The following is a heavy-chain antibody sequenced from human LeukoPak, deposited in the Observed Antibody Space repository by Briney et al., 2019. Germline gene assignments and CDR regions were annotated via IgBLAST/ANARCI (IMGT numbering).Heavy chain of an antibody. D-gene: IGHD3-22*01. V-gene: IGHV4-30-2*01. CDR3: ARDVNYYDSSGYPLP. Sequence: PSQTLSLTCSVSGGSISRGGYYWSWIRQPPGKGLEWIGEINHSGSTNYNPSLKSRVTISVDTSKNQFSLKLSFVTAADTAVYYCARDVNYYDSSGYPLPWGQGTLVTVSS. CDR1: GGSISRGGYY. CDR2: INHSGST. J-gene: IGHJ5*02.